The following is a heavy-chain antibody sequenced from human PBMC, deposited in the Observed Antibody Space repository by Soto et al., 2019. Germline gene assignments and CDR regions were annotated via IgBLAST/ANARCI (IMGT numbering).Heavy chain of an antibody. V-gene: IGHV3-23*01. J-gene: IGHJ4*02. D-gene: IGHD4-17*01. Sequence: LRLSCAASGFTFSSYAMSWVRQAPGKGLEWVSAISGSGGSTYYADSVKGRFTISRDNSKNTLYLQMNSLRAEDTAVYYCAKDPEMTTVVTPDFDYWGQGTLVTVSS. CDR3: AKDPEMTTVVTPDFDY. CDR1: GFTFSSYA. CDR2: ISGSGGST.